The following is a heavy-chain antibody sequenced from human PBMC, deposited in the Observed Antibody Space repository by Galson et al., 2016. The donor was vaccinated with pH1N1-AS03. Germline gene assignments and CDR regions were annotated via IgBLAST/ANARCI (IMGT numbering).Heavy chain of an antibody. J-gene: IGHJ4*02. CDR3: ARPQSCYVDYFDN. V-gene: IGHV3-30*03. CDR2: ISYDESKK. D-gene: IGHD3-22*01. CDR1: GFTFRSYG. Sequence: SLRLSCAASGFTFRSYGMHWVRQTPGKGLQWVAVISYDESKKLYADSVRGRSTISRDNSKNTLYLQMNSLRPEDTAVYFCARPQSCYVDYFDNWGQGTLVTVSS.